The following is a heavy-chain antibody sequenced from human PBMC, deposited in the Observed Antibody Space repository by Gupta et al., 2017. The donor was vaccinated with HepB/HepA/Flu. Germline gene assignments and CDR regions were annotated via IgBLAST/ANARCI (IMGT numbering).Heavy chain of an antibody. CDR1: GFHFSTYW. Sequence: EVQLVESGGGLVQPGGSLRLSCAASGFHFSTYWLTWVRQAPGKGLEWVANIKRDGSEQYYVDSVKGRFTISRDNAKNSLFLQMDSLRAEDTAVYYCARDPYETSYGAFDIWGQGTMVTVSS. J-gene: IGHJ3*02. CDR2: IKRDGSEQ. D-gene: IGHD3-22*01. V-gene: IGHV3-7*01. CDR3: ARDPYETSYGAFDI.